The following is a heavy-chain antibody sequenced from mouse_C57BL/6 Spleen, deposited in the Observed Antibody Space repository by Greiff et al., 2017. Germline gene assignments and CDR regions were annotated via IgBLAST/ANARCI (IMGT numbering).Heavy chain of an antibody. Sequence: QVQLQQPGAELVKPGASVKLSCKASGYTFTSYWMHWVKQRPGQGLEWIGMIHPNSGSTNYNEKFKSKATLTVDKSSSTAYMQLSSLTSEDSAVYDWARGVYGSSYVGYFDVGGTGTTVTVSS. J-gene: IGHJ1*03. D-gene: IGHD1-1*01. CDR3: ARGVYGSSYVGYFDV. V-gene: IGHV1-64*01. CDR2: IHPNSGST. CDR1: GYTFTSYW.